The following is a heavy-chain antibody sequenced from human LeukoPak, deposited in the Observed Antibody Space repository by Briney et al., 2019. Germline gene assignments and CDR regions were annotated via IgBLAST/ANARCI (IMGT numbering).Heavy chain of an antibody. Sequence: SETLSLTCTVSGDSIRSYHWSWIRQPAGKGLEWIGRIYTSGSTNYNPSPQSRVTMSVDRSKNQFSLKLRSVTAADTAVYYCARDISHTVDYWGQGTLVTVSS. J-gene: IGHJ4*02. CDR1: GDSIRSYH. CDR2: IYTSGST. D-gene: IGHD4-17*01. CDR3: ARDISHTVDY. V-gene: IGHV4-4*07.